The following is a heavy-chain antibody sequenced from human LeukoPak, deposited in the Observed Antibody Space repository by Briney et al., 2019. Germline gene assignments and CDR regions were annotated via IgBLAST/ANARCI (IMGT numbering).Heavy chain of an antibody. J-gene: IGHJ4*02. Sequence: GASVKVSCKASGYTFTSYGISWVRQAPGQGLEWMGGIIPIFGTANYAQKFQGRVTITADESTSTAYMELSSLRSEDTAVYYCAIGDYVGPVDYWGQGTLVTVSS. V-gene: IGHV1-69*13. CDR3: AIGDYVGPVDY. D-gene: IGHD4-17*01. CDR2: IIPIFGTA. CDR1: GYTFTSYG.